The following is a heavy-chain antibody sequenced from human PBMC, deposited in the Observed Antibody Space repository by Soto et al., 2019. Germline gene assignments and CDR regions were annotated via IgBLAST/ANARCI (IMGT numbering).Heavy chain of an antibody. CDR1: GGTFSSYA. CDR3: ARSQGSSTSLEIYYYYYYGMDV. D-gene: IGHD2-2*01. J-gene: IGHJ6*02. CDR2: LIPISDTT. V-gene: IGHV1-69*01. Sequence: QVQLVQSGAEVKKPGSSVKVSCKASGGTFSSYAISWERQAPGQGLEWMGGLIPISDTTNYAQKFQGRVTITADESTSTAYMELSSLRSEDTAVYYCARSQGSSTSLEIYYYYYYGMDVWGQGTTVTVSS.